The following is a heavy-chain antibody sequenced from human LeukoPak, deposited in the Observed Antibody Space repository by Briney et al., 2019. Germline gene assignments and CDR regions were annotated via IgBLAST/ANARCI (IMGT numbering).Heavy chain of an antibody. D-gene: IGHD3-10*01. Sequence: ASVKVSCKASGYTFTSYDINWVRQATGQGLEWMGIINPSGGSTSYAQKFQGRVTMTRDTSTSTVYMELSSLRSEDTAVYYCARVGGSGSPTYLYFDYWGQGTLVTVSS. CDR3: ARVGGSGSPTYLYFDY. CDR2: INPSGGST. J-gene: IGHJ4*02. V-gene: IGHV1-46*01. CDR1: GYTFTSYD.